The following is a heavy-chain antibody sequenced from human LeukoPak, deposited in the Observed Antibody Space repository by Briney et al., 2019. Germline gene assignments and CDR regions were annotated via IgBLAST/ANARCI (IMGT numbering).Heavy chain of an antibody. Sequence: GGSLRLSCAASGFTFSSHAMSWVRQAPGKGLEWVSTIRGSGDSTYYADSVKGRFTISRDNSKNTLYLQMNSLRAEDTAVYYCAKDPGYYGSGRFDFWGQGTMVTVSS. CDR2: IRGSGDST. D-gene: IGHD3-10*01. J-gene: IGHJ3*01. V-gene: IGHV3-23*01. CDR3: AKDPGYYGSGRFDF. CDR1: GFTFSSHA.